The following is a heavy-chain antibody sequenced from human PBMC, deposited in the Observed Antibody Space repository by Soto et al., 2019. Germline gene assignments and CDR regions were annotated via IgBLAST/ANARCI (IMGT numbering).Heavy chain of an antibody. CDR3: ARGLYYYDSSGSMFDP. Sequence: ASVKVSCKASGYTFTSYGISWVRQAPGQGLEWMGWISAYNGNTNYAQKLQGRVTMTTGTSTSTAYMELRSLRSDDTAVYYCARGLYYYDSSGSMFDPWGQGTLVTVSS. V-gene: IGHV1-18*04. J-gene: IGHJ5*02. CDR1: GYTFTSYG. D-gene: IGHD3-22*01. CDR2: ISAYNGNT.